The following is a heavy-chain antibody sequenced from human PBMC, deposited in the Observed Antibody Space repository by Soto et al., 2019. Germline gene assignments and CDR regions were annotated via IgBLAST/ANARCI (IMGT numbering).Heavy chain of an antibody. CDR2: IKREADGGTA. CDR3: TTRLYYSDRSGHPRDFDY. V-gene: IGHV3-15*01. Sequence: SLRLSFTAAGFPLRNAWMSWGRHAPGKGREGFCRIKREADGGTADYAAPVKGRVPISRDDSTNTLFLQMSSLKTEDTAVYFCTTRLYYSDRSGHPRDFDYWGQGTLVTVSS. J-gene: IGHJ4*02. D-gene: IGHD3-22*01. CDR1: GFPLRNAW.